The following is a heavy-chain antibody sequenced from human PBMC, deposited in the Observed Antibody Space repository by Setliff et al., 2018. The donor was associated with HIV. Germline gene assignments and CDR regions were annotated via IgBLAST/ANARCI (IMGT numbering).Heavy chain of an antibody. V-gene: IGHV4-59*06. Sequence: SETLSLTCTVSGGSISGYYWSWIRQPPGKGLEWIGYMSYNGSTYYNPSLKSRITISVDTSKHQFSLKLSSVTAADTAVYYCASALKEGYSYGYPFDFWGQGTLVTVSS. D-gene: IGHD5-18*01. J-gene: IGHJ4*02. CDR1: GGSISGYY. CDR2: MSYNGST. CDR3: ASALKEGYSYGYPFDF.